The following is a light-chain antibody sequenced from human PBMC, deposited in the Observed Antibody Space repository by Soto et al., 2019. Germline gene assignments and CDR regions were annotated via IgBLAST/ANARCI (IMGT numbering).Light chain of an antibody. CDR1: SSNIGAGYD. CDR3: QSFDSSLSGWV. CDR2: SNN. J-gene: IGLJ3*02. Sequence: QSVLTQPPSVSGAPGQRVTISCTGSSSNIGAGYDVHWYQQLPGTAPKLIIYSNNNRPSGVPDRFSGSKSGTADSLAITGLEAEDEADYYCQSFDSSLSGWVFGGGTKLTVL. V-gene: IGLV1-40*01.